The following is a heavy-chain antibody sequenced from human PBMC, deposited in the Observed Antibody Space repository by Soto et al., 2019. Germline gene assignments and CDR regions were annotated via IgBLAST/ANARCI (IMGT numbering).Heavy chain of an antibody. V-gene: IGHV4-30-4*01. CDR1: GGSISSGDYY. D-gene: IGHD3-10*01. CDR3: ASTMVRGAHAFDI. J-gene: IGHJ3*02. Sequence: QVQLQESGPGLVKPSQTLSLTCTVSGGSISSGDYYWSWIRQPPGKGLEWIGYIYYSGSTYYNPSLKSRVTISVGTSKNQFSLKLSSVTAADTAVYYCASTMVRGAHAFDIWGQGTMVTVSS. CDR2: IYYSGST.